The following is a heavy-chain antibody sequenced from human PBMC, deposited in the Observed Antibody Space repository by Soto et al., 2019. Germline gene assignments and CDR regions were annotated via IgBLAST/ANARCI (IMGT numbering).Heavy chain of an antibody. D-gene: IGHD4-17*01. J-gene: IGHJ6*02. V-gene: IGHV3-30*03. CDR1: GFTFSRYG. CDR2: ISKDGSDY. CDR3: AIHVVERGYGDYWRYHAPKGPPTLPYYYDMDV. Sequence: QVELVESGGGVVQPGRSLRLSCAASGFTFSRYGLHWVRQAPGQGLAWVAFISKDGSDYYYGDSVEGRFTISRDNSKNAGYLLMNSLRPADTAVYYWAIHVVERGYGDYWRYHAPKGPPTLPYYYDMDVWGQGTTVTVSS.